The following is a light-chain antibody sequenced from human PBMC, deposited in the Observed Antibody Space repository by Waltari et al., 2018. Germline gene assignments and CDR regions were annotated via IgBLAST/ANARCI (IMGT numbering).Light chain of an antibody. Sequence: EVVLTQSPAPLVLSLGELATLACRASQSVGTSLAWYQQNPGQAPRLLIYGVSRRATGIPARFSGSGSGTDFSLTISRLEPEDFAVYYCQHYVRLPATFGQDTKVEI. CDR2: GVS. V-gene: IGKV3-20*01. CDR3: QHYVRLPAT. CDR1: QSVGTS. J-gene: IGKJ1*01.